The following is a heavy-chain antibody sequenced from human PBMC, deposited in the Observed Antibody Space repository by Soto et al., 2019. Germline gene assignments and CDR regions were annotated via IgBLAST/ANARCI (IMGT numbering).Heavy chain of an antibody. CDR3: ARDLTSLGTPGDDFDY. D-gene: IGHD1-1*01. J-gene: IGHJ4*02. CDR2: VLGGGGST. Sequence: GGSLRLSCAASGFTFSSYAMSWVRQTPGKGLEWVSGVLGGGGSTFYADSVKGRFSISRDNAKNTVYLQMNSLRDDDTAVYYCARDLTSLGTPGDDFDYWGQGTLVTVSS. CDR1: GFTFSSYA. V-gene: IGHV3-23*01.